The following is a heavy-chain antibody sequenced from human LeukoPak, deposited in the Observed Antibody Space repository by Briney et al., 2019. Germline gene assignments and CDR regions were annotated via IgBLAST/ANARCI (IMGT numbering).Heavy chain of an antibody. D-gene: IGHD2-21*01. Sequence: KPGGSLRLPCVASGFAFSSYAMTWVRQAPGKGLEWVSTISGSGGSTFYADSVKGRLTISRDNSMNTLYLQMNDLRAEDTALYYCAKELGPGNIGDVFDYWGQGTLVTVSS. CDR3: AKELGPGNIGDVFDY. CDR2: ISGSGGST. V-gene: IGHV3-23*01. J-gene: IGHJ4*02. CDR1: GFAFSSYA.